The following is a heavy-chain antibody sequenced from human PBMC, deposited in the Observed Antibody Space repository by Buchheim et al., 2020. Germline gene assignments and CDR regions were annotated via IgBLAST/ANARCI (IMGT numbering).Heavy chain of an antibody. Sequence: QVQLVQSGAEVKNPGASVKVSCKASGYTFTGHVIHWVRQAPGQRLEWLGWINAGTDVTKYSQKFQDRVTITRDTSARTAYMELSSLRSEDTAVYYCAGSVGAPYAYWGQGTL. CDR1: GYTFTGHV. CDR2: INAGTDVT. CDR3: AGSVGAPYAY. D-gene: IGHD1-26*01. V-gene: IGHV1-3*01. J-gene: IGHJ4*02.